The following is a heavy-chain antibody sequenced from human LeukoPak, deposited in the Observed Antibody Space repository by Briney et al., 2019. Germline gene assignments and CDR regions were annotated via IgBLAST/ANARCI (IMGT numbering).Heavy chain of an antibody. CDR2: ISSSSSYI. CDR3: ARGKKGTTVTTRGIDY. CDR1: GFTFSSYS. V-gene: IGHV3-21*01. Sequence: GGSLRLSCAASGFTFSSYSMNWVRQAPGKGLEWVSSISSSSSYIYYADSVKGRFTISRDNAKNSLYPQMNSLRAEDTAVYYCARGKKGTTVTTRGIDYWGQGTLVTVSS. D-gene: IGHD4-17*01. J-gene: IGHJ4*02.